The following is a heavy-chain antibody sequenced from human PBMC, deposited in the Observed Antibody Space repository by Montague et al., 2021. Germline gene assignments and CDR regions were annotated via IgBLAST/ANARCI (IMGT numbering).Heavy chain of an antibody. Sequence: SLSPSCAASGFTFSNYWMSWVRQAPGKGLEWVANIKQNGSEKHYVDSVKGRFTISRDNAKNSLYLRMNSLRAEDTAVYFCARDQGRGYCGGDCYVGLDYWGQGTMVTASS. CDR1: GFTFSNYW. CDR2: IKQNGSEK. J-gene: IGHJ4*02. V-gene: IGHV3-7*01. CDR3: ARDQGRGYCGGDCYVGLDY. D-gene: IGHD2-21*01.